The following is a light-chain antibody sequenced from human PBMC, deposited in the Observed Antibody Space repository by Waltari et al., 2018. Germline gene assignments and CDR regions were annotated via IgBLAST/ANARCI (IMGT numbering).Light chain of an antibody. V-gene: IGKV3-15*01. CDR2: RAS. CDR3: QQYNNWPPGT. Sequence: ETVVTQSPATLSVSPGERAPLSCTTSQSIGSSLAWYQQKPGQAPRLLIYRASTRATGIPARFSGSGSETEFTLTISSLQSEDFAVYYCQQYNNWPPGTFGQGTKVEI. J-gene: IGKJ1*01. CDR1: QSIGSS.